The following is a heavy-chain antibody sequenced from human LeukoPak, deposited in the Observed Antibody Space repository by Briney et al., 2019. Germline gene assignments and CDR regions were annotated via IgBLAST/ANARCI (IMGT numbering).Heavy chain of an antibody. J-gene: IGHJ4*02. D-gene: IGHD3-10*01. CDR3: AKPFPSGSYYLGY. Sequence: GRSLRLSCAASGFTFSSYGMHWVRQAPGKGLEWVAVISYDGSNKYYADSVKGRFTISRDNSKNTLYLQMNSLRAEDTAVYYCAKPFPSGSYYLGYWGQGTLVTVSS. CDR2: ISYDGSNK. CDR1: GFTFSSYG. V-gene: IGHV3-30*18.